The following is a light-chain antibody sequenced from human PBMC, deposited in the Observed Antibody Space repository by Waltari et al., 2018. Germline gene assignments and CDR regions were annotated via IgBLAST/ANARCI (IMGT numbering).Light chain of an antibody. J-gene: IGLJ3*02. V-gene: IGLV4-69*01. CDR2: VNSDGSH. CDR1: SGHSSNV. Sequence: LGASVKLTCTLSSGHSSNVIAWLQQQPEKGPRYLMKVNSDGSHNKGDEIPDRFSGSSSGAERYLTISSLQSEDEADYYCQTGGHGTWVFGGGTKLTVL. CDR3: QTGGHGTWV.